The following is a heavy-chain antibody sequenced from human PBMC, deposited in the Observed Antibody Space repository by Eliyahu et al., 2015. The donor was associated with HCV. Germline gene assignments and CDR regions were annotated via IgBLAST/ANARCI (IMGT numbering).Heavy chain of an antibody. D-gene: IGHD2-15*01. CDR2: ISSSSSTI. Sequence: PGGSLRLSCAASGFTFSSYSMNWVRQAPGKGLEWVSYISSSSSTIYYADSVKGRFTISRDNAKNSLYLQMNSLRDEDTAVYYCARPKRGCSGGSCLPWYFDLWGRGTLVTASP. J-gene: IGHJ2*01. V-gene: IGHV3-48*02. CDR3: ARPKRGCSGGSCLPWYFDL. CDR1: GFTFSSYS.